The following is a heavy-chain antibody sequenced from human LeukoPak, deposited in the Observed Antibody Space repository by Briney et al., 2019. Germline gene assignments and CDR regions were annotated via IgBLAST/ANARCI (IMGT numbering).Heavy chain of an antibody. J-gene: IGHJ5*02. V-gene: IGHV4-34*01. Sequence: SETLSLTCAVYGGSFSGYYWSWIRQPPGKGLEWIGEINHSGSTNYNPSLKSRVTISVDTSKNQFSLKVNSVTAADTAVYYCARRGYTYGWGWFDPRGQGTLVTVSS. CDR1: GGSFSGYY. D-gene: IGHD5-18*01. CDR3: ARRGYTYGWGWFDP. CDR2: INHSGST.